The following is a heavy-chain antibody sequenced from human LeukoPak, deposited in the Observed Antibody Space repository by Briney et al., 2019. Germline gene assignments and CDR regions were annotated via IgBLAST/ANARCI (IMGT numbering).Heavy chain of an antibody. CDR3: ARGVAAPGTGGLSWFDP. J-gene: IGHJ5*02. Sequence: SETLSLTCTVSGGSICSYYWSWIRQPPGKGLEWIGYIYSSGSTNYNPSLKSRVTISLDTSKNQFSLKLSFVTAADTAVYYCARGVAAPGTGGLSWFDPWGQGTLVTVSS. CDR1: GGSICSYY. D-gene: IGHD6-13*01. CDR2: IYSSGST. V-gene: IGHV4-59*01.